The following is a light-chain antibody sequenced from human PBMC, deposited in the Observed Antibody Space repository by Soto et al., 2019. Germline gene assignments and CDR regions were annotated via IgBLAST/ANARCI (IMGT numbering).Light chain of an antibody. V-gene: IGKV3-20*01. J-gene: IGKJ5*01. CDR1: QSVSSSY. CDR2: GAS. Sequence: EIVLTQSPGTLSLSPGERATLSCRASQSVSSSYLAWYQQKPGQAPRLLIYGASSRATGIPDRFSGSGSGTEFTLTISSLQSEDFAVYYCQQYGSSPTFGEGTRLEIK. CDR3: QQYGSSPT.